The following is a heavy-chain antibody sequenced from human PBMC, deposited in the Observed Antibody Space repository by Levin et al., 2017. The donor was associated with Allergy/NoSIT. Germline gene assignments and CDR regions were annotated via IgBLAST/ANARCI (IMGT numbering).Heavy chain of an antibody. CDR1: GFTFSSYA. Sequence: GGSLRLSCAASGFTFSSYAMHWVRQAPGKGLEWVAVISYDGSNKYYADSVKGRFTISRDNSKNTLYLQMNSLRAEDTAVYYCARGYCSGGSCYDAEYFQHWGQGTLVTVSS. J-gene: IGHJ1*01. CDR3: ARGYCSGGSCYDAEYFQH. V-gene: IGHV3-30-3*01. D-gene: IGHD2-15*01. CDR2: ISYDGSNK.